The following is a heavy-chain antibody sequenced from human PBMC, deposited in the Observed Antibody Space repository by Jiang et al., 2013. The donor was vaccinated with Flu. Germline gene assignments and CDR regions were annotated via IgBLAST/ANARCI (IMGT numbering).Heavy chain of an antibody. V-gene: IGHV1-2*02. D-gene: IGHD3-22*01. J-gene: IGHJ3*02. CDR3: ARSTMIVDNDAFDI. CDR2: INPNSGGT. Sequence: GAEVKKPGASVKVSCKASGYTFTGYYMHWVRQAPGQGLEWMGWINPNSGGTNYAQKFQGRVTMTRDTSISTAYMELSRLRSDDTAVYYCARSTMIVDNDAFDIWGQGTMVTVSS. CDR1: GYTFTGYY.